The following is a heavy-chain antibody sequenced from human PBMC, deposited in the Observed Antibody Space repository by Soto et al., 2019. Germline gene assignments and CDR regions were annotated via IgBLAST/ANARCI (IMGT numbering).Heavy chain of an antibody. V-gene: IGHV4-59*08. Sequence: QVQLQESGPGLVKPSETLSLTCTVSGGSISSYYWSWIRQPPGKGLEWIGYIYYSGSTNYNPSLNSRVTISVDTSKNQFSLKRSSVTAADTAVYYCARQGVTTVTTSAFDIWGQGTMVTVSS. CDR3: ARQGVTTVTTSAFDI. D-gene: IGHD4-17*01. CDR2: IYYSGST. CDR1: GGSISSYY. J-gene: IGHJ3*02.